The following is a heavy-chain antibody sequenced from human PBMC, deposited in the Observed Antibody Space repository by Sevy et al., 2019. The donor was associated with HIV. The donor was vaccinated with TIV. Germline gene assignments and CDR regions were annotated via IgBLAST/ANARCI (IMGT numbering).Heavy chain of an antibody. J-gene: IGHJ4*02. CDR2: ISSSSSYI. V-gene: IGHV3-21*01. CDR1: GFTFSSYS. Sequence: GGSLRLSCAASGFTFSSYSMNWVRQAPGKGLEWVSSISSSSSYIYYADSVKGRFTISRDNAKNSLYLQMNSLRAEDTAVYYCVRAAPGGCSSTSCYNFDYWGQGTLVTVSS. D-gene: IGHD2-2*02. CDR3: VRAAPGGCSSTSCYNFDY.